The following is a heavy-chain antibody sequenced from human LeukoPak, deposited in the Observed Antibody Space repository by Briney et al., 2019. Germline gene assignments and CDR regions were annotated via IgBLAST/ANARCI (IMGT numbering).Heavy chain of an antibody. CDR1: GFTCSDHY. CDR3: ARVPTGKLYFDY. Sequence: GGSLRLSCVASGFTCSDHYMDWVRQAPGKGLEWVARTRDNSHSDTTEYAASVKSRFTISRDDSRNSLYLQMNSLKPEDTAVYYCARVPTGKLYFDYWGQGTLVAVPS. CDR2: TRDNSHSDTT. V-gene: IGHV3-72*01. D-gene: IGHD2-8*02. J-gene: IGHJ4*02.